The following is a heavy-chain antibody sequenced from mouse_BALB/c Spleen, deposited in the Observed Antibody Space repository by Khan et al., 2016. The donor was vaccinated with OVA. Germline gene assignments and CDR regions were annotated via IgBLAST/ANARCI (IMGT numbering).Heavy chain of an antibody. Sequence: QVQLKQPGAELVKAGASVKMSCKASGYTFTSYWMHWVKQRLGQGLEWFAETNPTNGRTYYNETFKSKATLTVDKSSSTAYMLLSGPTFEDSAVYYCARIKKIVATYFDYWGQGTTLTVSS. CDR3: ARIKKIVATYFDY. J-gene: IGHJ2*01. V-gene: IGHV1S81*02. CDR1: GYTFTSYW. D-gene: IGHD1-1*01. CDR2: TNPTNGRT.